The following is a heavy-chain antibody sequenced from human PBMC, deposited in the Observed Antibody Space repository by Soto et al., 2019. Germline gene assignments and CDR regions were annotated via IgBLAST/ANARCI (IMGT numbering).Heavy chain of an antibody. CDR2: MNPNSGNT. V-gene: IGHV1-8*01. Sequence: ASVKVSCKASGYTLTSYDINWVRQATGQGLEWMGWMNPNSGNTGYAQKFQGRVTMTRNTSISTAYMELSSLRSEDTAVYYCARALSEERYFVFWSGYYGHNYYYYYMDVWGKGTTVTVSS. D-gene: IGHD3-3*01. CDR1: GYTLTSYD. J-gene: IGHJ6*03. CDR3: ARALSEERYFVFWSGYYGHNYYYYYMDV.